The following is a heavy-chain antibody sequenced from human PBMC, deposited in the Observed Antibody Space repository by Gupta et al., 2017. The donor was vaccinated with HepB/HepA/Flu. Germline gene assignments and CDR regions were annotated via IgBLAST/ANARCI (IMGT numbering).Heavy chain of an antibody. CDR3: TRLPIVGATSGEDWFDP. CDR1: GFTFSDST. CDR2: IRSKANSYAT. V-gene: IGHV3-73*02. Sequence: EVQLVESGGGLVQPGGSLRLSCAASGFTFSDSTMHWVRKASGKGLEWVGRIRSKANSYATAYAASVKGRFAISRDDSKNTAYLQMNSLKIEDTAVYYCTRLPIVGATSGEDWFDPWGQGTLVTVSS. J-gene: IGHJ5*02. D-gene: IGHD1-26*01.